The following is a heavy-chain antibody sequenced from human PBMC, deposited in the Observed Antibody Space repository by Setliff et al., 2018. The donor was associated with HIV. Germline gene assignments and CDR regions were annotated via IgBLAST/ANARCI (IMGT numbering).Heavy chain of an antibody. D-gene: IGHD5-18*01. CDR2: INRDGSRT. J-gene: IGHJ6*03. V-gene: IGHV3-74*01. Sequence: GGSLRLSCAASGFIFSNYWMNWVRQAPGKGLVWVSRINRDGSRTSYADSVKGRFTISRDNAKNTLYLQMNSLRAEDTFVYYCARRGNSYGSLYYYYYMDVWGKGTTVTV. CDR1: GFIFSNYW. CDR3: ARRGNSYGSLYYYYYMDV.